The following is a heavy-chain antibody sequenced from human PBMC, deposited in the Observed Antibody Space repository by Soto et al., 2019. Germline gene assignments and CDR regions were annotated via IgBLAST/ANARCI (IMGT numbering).Heavy chain of an antibody. J-gene: IGHJ4*02. D-gene: IGHD6-13*01. CDR3: ARIDSSSWYGCDY. Sequence: SSETLSLTCTVSGGSIRSYYWSWIRRPPGKGLEWIGYISYSGSTNYNPSLKGRVTMSVDTSRNQFSLKLTSVTAADTAVYYCARIDSSSWYGCDYWGQGTLVTVSS. CDR1: GGSIRSYY. V-gene: IGHV4-59*01. CDR2: ISYSGST.